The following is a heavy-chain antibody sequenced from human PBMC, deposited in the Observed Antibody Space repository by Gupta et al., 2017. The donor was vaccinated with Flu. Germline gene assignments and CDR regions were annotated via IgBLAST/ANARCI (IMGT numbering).Heavy chain of an antibody. D-gene: IGHD6-13*01. CDR1: GGSISSSSYY. Sequence: QLQLQESGPGLVKPSETLSLTCTVPGGSISSSSYYWGWIRQPPGKGLEWIGSIYYSGSTYYNPSLKSRVTISVDTSKNQFSLKLSSVTAADTAVYYCASPNKPALAAAGLYYFDYWGQGTLVTVSS. J-gene: IGHJ4*02. V-gene: IGHV4-39*01. CDR2: IYYSGST. CDR3: ASPNKPALAAAGLYYFDY.